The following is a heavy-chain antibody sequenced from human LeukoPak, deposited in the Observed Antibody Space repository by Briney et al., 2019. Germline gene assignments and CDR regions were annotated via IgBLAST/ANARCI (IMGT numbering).Heavy chain of an antibody. V-gene: IGHV1-24*01. D-gene: IGHD3-10*01. Sequence: GASATLACKVSGYTLTGWAMEWVRQAPGKGLEWMGGFDPEDGETIYAQKFQGRVTMTEDTSTDTAYMELSSLRSEDTAVYYCATVIRRAKMYYYGSGSYSWFDPWGQGTLVTVSS. J-gene: IGHJ5*02. CDR3: ATVIRRAKMYYYGSGSYSWFDP. CDR2: FDPEDGET. CDR1: GYTLTGWA.